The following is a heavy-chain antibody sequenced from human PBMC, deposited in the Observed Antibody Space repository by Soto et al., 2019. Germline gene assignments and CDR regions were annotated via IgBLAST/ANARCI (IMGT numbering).Heavy chain of an antibody. Sequence: GGSLRLSCAASGFTFSSYAMSWVRQAPGKGLEWVSAISGSGGSTYYADSVKGRFTTSRDNSKNTLYLQMNSLRAEDTAVYYCAKDGWSGSLLGYCTNGVCYLYYYYGMDVWGQGTTVTVSS. V-gene: IGHV3-23*01. J-gene: IGHJ6*02. CDR2: ISGSGGST. D-gene: IGHD2-8*01. CDR3: AKDGWSGSLLGYCTNGVCYLYYYYGMDV. CDR1: GFTFSSYA.